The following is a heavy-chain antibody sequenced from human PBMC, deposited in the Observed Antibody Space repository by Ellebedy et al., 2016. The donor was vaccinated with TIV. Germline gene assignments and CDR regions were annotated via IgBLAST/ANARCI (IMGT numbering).Heavy chain of an antibody. CDR2: INAGNGNT. V-gene: IGHV1-3*01. Sequence: ASVKVSXXASGYTFTSYAMHWVRQAPGQRLEWMGWINAGNGNTKYSQKFQGRVTITRDTSASTAYMELSSLRSEDTAVYYCARDQYYGSGNWFDPWGQGTLVTVSS. CDR3: ARDQYYGSGNWFDP. D-gene: IGHD3-10*01. CDR1: GYTFTSYA. J-gene: IGHJ5*02.